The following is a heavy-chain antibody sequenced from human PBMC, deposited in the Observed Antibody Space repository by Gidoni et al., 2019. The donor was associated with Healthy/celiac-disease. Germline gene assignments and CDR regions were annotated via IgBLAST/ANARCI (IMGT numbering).Heavy chain of an antibody. J-gene: IGHJ6*03. CDR2: ISGRGGST. CDR3: AKDGIRGGSFYYYYYYMDV. Sequence: EVQLLESGGGLVQPGGSLRLSCAASGFTFSSYAMSWVRQAPGKGREWVSAISGRGGSTYYADSVKGRFTISRDNSKNTLYLQMNSLRAEDTAVYYCAKDGIRGGSFYYYYYYMDVWGKGTTVTVSS. D-gene: IGHD2-15*01. CDR1: GFTFSSYA. V-gene: IGHV3-23*01.